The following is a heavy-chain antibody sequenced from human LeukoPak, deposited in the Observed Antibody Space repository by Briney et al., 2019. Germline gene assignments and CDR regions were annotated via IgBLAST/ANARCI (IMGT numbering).Heavy chain of an antibody. CDR1: GGTFSSYA. CDR3: ATGGRGSYGDWFDP. J-gene: IGHJ5*02. Sequence: VKVSCKASGGTFSSYAISWVRQAPGQGLEWMGGIIPIFGTANYAQKFQGRVTITADESTSTAYMELSSLRSEDTAVYYCATGGRGSYGDWFDPWGQGTLVTVSS. D-gene: IGHD1-26*01. CDR2: IIPIFGTA. V-gene: IGHV1-69*13.